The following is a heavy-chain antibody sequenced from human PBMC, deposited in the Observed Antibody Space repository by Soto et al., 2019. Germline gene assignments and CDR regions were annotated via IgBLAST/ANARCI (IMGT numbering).Heavy chain of an antibody. CDR3: ARENWHFDY. Sequence: QVQLVQSGAEVKKPGASVKVSCKTSGYSFSEFRMHWVRQAPGQGLEWMGWVNPINGNTNYAQDFQGRVTMTRDAPTKTVYMELSSLTSDDTSTVYCARENWHFDYWGQGTLITVSS. CDR2: VNPINGNT. V-gene: IGHV1-2*02. CDR1: GYSFSEFR. J-gene: IGHJ4*02.